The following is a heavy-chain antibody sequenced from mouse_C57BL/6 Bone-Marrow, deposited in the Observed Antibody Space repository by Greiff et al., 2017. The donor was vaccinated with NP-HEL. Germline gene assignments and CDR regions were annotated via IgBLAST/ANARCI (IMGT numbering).Heavy chain of an antibody. CDR2: IWSGGST. D-gene: IGHD2-2*01. J-gene: IGHJ2*01. CDR3: ARGVWLRFDY. Sequence: VQLKESGPGLVQPSQSLSITCTVSGFSLTSYGVHWVRQSPGKGLEWLGVIWSGGSTDYNAAFISRLSISKDNSKSQVFFKMNSLQADDTAIYYCARGVWLRFDYWGQGTTLTVSS. V-gene: IGHV2-2*01. CDR1: GFSLTSYG.